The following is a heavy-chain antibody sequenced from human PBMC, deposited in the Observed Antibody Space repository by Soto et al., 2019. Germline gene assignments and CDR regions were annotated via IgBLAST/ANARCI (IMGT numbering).Heavy chain of an antibody. CDR2: INAGNGNT. CDR3: ARGLGISTSDY. CDR1: GYTFTSYF. J-gene: IGHJ4*02. D-gene: IGHD3-10*01. Sequence: ASVKVSCKASGYTFTSYFMHWVRQAPGQRLEWMGWINAGNGNTKYSQKFQGRVTITRDTSASIADMELSSLRSEDTAVYYCARGLGISTSDYWGQGTLVTVAS. V-gene: IGHV1-3*01.